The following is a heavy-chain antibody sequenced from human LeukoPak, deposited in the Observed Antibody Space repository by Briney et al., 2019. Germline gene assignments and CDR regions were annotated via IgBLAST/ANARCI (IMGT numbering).Heavy chain of an antibody. Sequence: SETLSLTCTVSGGSLSSYYWSWIRQPAGKGLEWIGRIYTSGSTNYNPSLKSRVTMSVDTSKNQFSLKLSSVTAADTAVYYCARDRWELQGGIFDIWGQGTMVTVSS. CDR1: GGSLSSYY. J-gene: IGHJ3*02. V-gene: IGHV4-4*07. CDR3: ARDRWELQGGIFDI. D-gene: IGHD1-26*01. CDR2: IYTSGST.